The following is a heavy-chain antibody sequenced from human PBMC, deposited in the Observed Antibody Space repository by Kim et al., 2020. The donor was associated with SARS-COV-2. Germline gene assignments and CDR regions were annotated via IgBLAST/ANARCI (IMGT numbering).Heavy chain of an antibody. V-gene: IGHV3-33*05. J-gene: IGHJ6*02. CDR3: ARGDGSGSYYYYYYGMDV. D-gene: IGHD3-10*01. CDR2: ISYDGSNK. Sequence: GGSLRLSCAASGFTFSSYGMHWVRQAPGKGLEWVAVISYDGSNKYYADSVKGRFTISRDNSKNTLYLQMNSLRAEDTAVYYCARGDGSGSYYYYYYGMDVWGQGTTVTVSS. CDR1: GFTFSSYG.